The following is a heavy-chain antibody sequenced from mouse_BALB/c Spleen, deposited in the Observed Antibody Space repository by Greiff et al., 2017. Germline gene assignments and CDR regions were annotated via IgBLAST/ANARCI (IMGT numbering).Heavy chain of an antibody. CDR2: IRNKANGYTT. Sequence: EVKLVESGGGLVQPGGSLRLSCATSGFTFTDYYMSWVRQPPGKALEWLGFIRNKANGYTTEYSASVKGRFTISRDNSQSILYLQMNTLRAEDSATYYCAREGLLRYYFDYWGQGTTLTVSS. D-gene: IGHD2-3*01. J-gene: IGHJ2*01. CDR1: GFTFTDYY. CDR3: AREGLLRYYFDY. V-gene: IGHV7-3*02.